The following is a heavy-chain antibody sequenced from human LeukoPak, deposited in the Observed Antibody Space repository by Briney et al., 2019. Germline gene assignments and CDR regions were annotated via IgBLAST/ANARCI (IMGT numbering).Heavy chain of an antibody. CDR2: MKSDGSST. Sequence: GGSLRLSCAASGFTFSRYWMHWVRQVPGKGLVWVSRMKSDGSSTSHADSVKGRFTISRDNAKSTLYLQMNSLKAEDTAVYYCARGTSGSNYFFDYWGQGTLVTVSS. CDR3: ARGTSGSNYFFDY. V-gene: IGHV3-74*01. J-gene: IGHJ4*02. CDR1: GFTFSRYW. D-gene: IGHD1-26*01.